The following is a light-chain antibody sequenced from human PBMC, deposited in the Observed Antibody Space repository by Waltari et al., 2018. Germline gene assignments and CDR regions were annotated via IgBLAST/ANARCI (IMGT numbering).Light chain of an antibody. V-gene: IGKV1-5*03. J-gene: IGKJ1*01. Sequence: EIQMTQSPAALSASVGDRVIVTCRASQSIGRWLAWYQQKPGKAPRLLIFEASNLETGVPSRFSGSGSGTEFTLTISSLQPDDFATYFCQQYNDYLGTFGQGTKVEIK. CDR2: EAS. CDR3: QQYNDYLGT. CDR1: QSIGRW.